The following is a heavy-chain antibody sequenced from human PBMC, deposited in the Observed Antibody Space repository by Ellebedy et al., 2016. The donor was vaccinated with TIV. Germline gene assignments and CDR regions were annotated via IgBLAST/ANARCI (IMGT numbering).Heavy chain of an antibody. CDR2: IIAIFGTT. CDR3: ARASGYNSGWYNY. D-gene: IGHD6-19*01. CDR1: GGAFRSNA. Sequence: AASVKVSCKTSGGAFRSNAIDWVRQAPGQGLEWRGGIIAIFGTTNYAKKFQGRVTITADESTGIVYMELSSLGSEDTAVYYCARASGYNSGWYNYWGQGSLVTVSS. J-gene: IGHJ4*02. V-gene: IGHV1-69*13.